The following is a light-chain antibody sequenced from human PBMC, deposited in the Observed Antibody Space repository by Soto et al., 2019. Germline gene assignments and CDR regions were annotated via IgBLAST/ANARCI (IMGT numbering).Light chain of an antibody. J-gene: IGLJ2*01. CDR3: AAWDDSLSGV. Sequence: QSVLTQPPSASGTPGQRVTISCSGSSSNIGSNYVYWYQQLPGTAPKLLIYRNNQRPSGVPARFSGSKSGTSASLAISGRRSEDEADYYCAAWDDSLSGVFGGGTKLTVL. CDR1: SSNIGSNY. V-gene: IGLV1-47*01. CDR2: RNN.